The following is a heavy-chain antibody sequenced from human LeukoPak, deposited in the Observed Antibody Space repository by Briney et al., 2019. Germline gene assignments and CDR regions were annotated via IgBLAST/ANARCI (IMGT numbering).Heavy chain of an antibody. V-gene: IGHV4-59*01. CDR3: ARDLYYYDSSGYYNAFDI. CDR1: GGSISSYY. CDR2: IYYSGST. J-gene: IGHJ3*02. D-gene: IGHD3-22*01. Sequence: SETLSLTCTVSGGSISSYYWSWIRQPPGKGLEWIGYIYYSGSTNYNPSLKSRVTISVDTSKNQFSLKLSSVTAADTAVYYCARDLYYYDSSGYYNAFDIWGQGTMVTVSS.